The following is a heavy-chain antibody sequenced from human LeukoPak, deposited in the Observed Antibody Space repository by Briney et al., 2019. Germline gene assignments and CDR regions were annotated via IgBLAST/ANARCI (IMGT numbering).Heavy chain of an antibody. CDR2: IYYSGST. Sequence: SETLSLTCTVSGGSISRSYYYWGWIRQPPGTGLEWIGSIYYSGSTYYNPSLKSRVTISVDTSKNQFSLKLRSVTAADTAVYYCASGDNDPLFDYWGQGTLVTVSS. CDR1: GGSISRSYYY. V-gene: IGHV4-39*01. D-gene: IGHD1-1*01. J-gene: IGHJ4*02. CDR3: ASGDNDPLFDY.